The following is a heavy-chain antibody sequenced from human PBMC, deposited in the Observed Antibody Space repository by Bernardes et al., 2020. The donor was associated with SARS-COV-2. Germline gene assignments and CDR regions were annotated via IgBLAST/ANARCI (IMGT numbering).Heavy chain of an antibody. Sequence: GGSLRLSCAASGFIFSNYGMHWVRQAPGKGLEWVAIIWSDGRNKYYTDSVKGRFTISRDNPKNTLYLQMDSLGADDTAVYFCVRDCSGGCPGGSFSMDVWGQGTTVNVSS. CDR3: VRDCSGGCPGGSFSMDV. V-gene: IGHV3-33*08. CDR1: GFIFSNYG. J-gene: IGHJ6*02. CDR2: IWSDGRNK. D-gene: IGHD6-19*01.